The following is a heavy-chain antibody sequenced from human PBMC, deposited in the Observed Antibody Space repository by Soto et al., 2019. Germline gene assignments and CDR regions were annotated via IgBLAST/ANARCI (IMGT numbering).Heavy chain of an antibody. V-gene: IGHV1-69*02. J-gene: IGHJ4*02. CDR1: GDTFTFYS. CDR3: ASSYGSGYRAFDY. Sequence: QVQLVQSGAEVKRPGSSVKVSCKASGDTFTFYSINWVRQAPGLGLEWMGRINPILSMSNYAQRFQGRVTMNADKSTSKAYMELSSLRSEDTAIYYCASSYGSGYRAFDYWGQGALVTVSS. D-gene: IGHD3-10*01. CDR2: INPILSMS.